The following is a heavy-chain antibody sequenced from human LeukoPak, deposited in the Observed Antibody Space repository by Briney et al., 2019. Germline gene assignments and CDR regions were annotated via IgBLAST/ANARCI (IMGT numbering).Heavy chain of an antibody. Sequence: ASVKVSCKASGYTFTSYYMHWVRQAPGQGLEWMGIINPSGGSTRYAQKFQGRVTMTRDTSTSTVYMELSSLRSEDTAVYYCARGDRMVRGVEAFDYWGQGTLVTVSS. CDR2: INPSGGST. J-gene: IGHJ4*02. V-gene: IGHV1-46*01. CDR1: GYTFTSYY. D-gene: IGHD3-10*01. CDR3: ARGDRMVRGVEAFDY.